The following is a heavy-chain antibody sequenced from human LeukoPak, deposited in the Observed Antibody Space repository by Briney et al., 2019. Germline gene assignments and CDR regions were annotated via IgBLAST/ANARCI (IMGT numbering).Heavy chain of an antibody. Sequence: SETLSLTCTVSGGSIISYYWNWIRQPAGRGLEWIGRMHTSGSTNYNPSLKSRVTMSVDTSKNQLSLKLTSVTAADTAVYYCARGVAPRRFDYWGQGTLVTASS. CDR1: GGSIISYY. J-gene: IGHJ4*02. CDR2: MHTSGST. V-gene: IGHV4-4*07. D-gene: IGHD6-6*01. CDR3: ARGVAPRRFDY.